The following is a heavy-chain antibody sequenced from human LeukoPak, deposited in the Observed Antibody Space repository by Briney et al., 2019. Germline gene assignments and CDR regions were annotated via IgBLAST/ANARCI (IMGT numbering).Heavy chain of an antibody. J-gene: IGHJ4*02. V-gene: IGHV4-59*12. CDR3: ARGSYYGSGSYWSEFYFDY. CDR1: GGSISSYY. D-gene: IGHD3-10*01. Sequence: PSETLSLTCTVSGGSISSYYWSWIRQPPGKGLEWIGYIYYSGSTNYNPSLKSRVTISVDTSKNQFSLKLSSVTAADTAVYYCARGSYYGSGSYWSEFYFDYWGQGTLVTVSS. CDR2: IYYSGST.